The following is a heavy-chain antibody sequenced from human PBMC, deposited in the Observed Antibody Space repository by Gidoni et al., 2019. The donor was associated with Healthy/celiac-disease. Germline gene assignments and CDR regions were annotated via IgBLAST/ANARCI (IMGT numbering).Heavy chain of an antibody. J-gene: IGHJ4*02. CDR1: GFTFTSSA. CDR2: IVVGSGNT. Sequence: QMQLVQSGPEVKKPGTSVKVSCKASGFTFTSSAVQWVRQARGQRLEWIGWIVVGSGNTNYAQKFQERVTITRDMSTSTAYMELSSLRSEDTAVYYCAAQPRDGYNYYFDYWGQGTLVTVSS. CDR3: AAQPRDGYNYYFDY. D-gene: IGHD1-1*01. V-gene: IGHV1-58*01.